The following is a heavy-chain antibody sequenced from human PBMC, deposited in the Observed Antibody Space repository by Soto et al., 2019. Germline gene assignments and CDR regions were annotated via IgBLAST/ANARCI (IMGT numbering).Heavy chain of an antibody. V-gene: IGHV3-23*01. CDR3: AKRYSSARVHYYYYGMDV. CDR2: LSGGGGST. CDR1: GFTFTTYA. D-gene: IGHD6-19*01. J-gene: IGHJ6*02. Sequence: GGSLRLSCAASGFTFTTYAMSWVRQAPGKGLEWVSGLSGGGGSTYYADSVRGRFTISRDNSKNTLYLQMNSLRAEDTAVYYCAKRYSSARVHYYYYGMDVWGQGTTVTVSS.